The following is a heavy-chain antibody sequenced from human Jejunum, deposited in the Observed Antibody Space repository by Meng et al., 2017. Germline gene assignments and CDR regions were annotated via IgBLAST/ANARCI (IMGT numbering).Heavy chain of an antibody. CDR1: GFTFSEYY. CDR3: ARARQRGGYNF. Sequence: QVQLVGFGGGLVRPGGSLRLSCEASGFTFSEYYMSWIRQAPGKGLEWVSYISDSGTSIIYADSVNGRFTISRDTAKNSLYLQMNSLRAEDTAVYYCARARQRGGYNFWGQGTLVTVSS. J-gene: IGHJ4*02. CDR2: ISDSGTSI. V-gene: IGHV3-11*01. D-gene: IGHD5-24*01.